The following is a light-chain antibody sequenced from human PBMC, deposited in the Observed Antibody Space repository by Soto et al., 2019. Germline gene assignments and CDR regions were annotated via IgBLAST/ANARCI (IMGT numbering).Light chain of an antibody. CDR2: DVS. V-gene: IGLV2-14*03. CDR1: SSDVGDYDY. J-gene: IGLJ1*01. Sequence: QSVLTQPASVSGAPGQSITISCSGTSSDVGDYDYVSWYQQHPGKAPKLIIYDVSNRPSGVSNRFSASKSANTASLTISGLLAEDEADYYCSSYRHSATRVFGTGTKVTVL. CDR3: SSYRHSATRV.